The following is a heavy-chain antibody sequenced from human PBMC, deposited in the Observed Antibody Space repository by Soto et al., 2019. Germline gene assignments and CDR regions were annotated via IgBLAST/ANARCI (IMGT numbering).Heavy chain of an antibody. V-gene: IGHV3-66*01. J-gene: IGHJ6*03. D-gene: IGHD4-4*01. CDR1: GFSVRVNY. CDR3: ARVIFSNAYDHYYMDV. Sequence: EVQVVESGGGLVQPGGSLRLSCAASGFSVRVNYMTWVRQAPGKGLEWVSVTYTGGDTDYADSVKCRFTTLRDKSKNMLYLEVSSLRAENAAMYYCARVIFSNAYDHYYMDVWGKGTTVTVSS. CDR2: TYTGGDT.